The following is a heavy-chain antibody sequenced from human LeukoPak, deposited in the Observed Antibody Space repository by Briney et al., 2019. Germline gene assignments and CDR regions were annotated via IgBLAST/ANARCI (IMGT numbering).Heavy chain of an antibody. CDR2: IYYSGST. J-gene: IGHJ6*03. D-gene: IGHD6-6*01. Sequence: SETLSLTCTVSGGSISSSSYYWGWIRQPPGKGLEWIGSIYYSGSTYYNPSLKSRVTISVDTSKNQFSLKLSSVTAADTAVYYCARETKTSKASSSFGDNYYYYMDVWGKGTTVTVSS. CDR1: GGSISSSSYY. V-gene: IGHV4-39*07. CDR3: ARETKTSKASSSFGDNYYYYMDV.